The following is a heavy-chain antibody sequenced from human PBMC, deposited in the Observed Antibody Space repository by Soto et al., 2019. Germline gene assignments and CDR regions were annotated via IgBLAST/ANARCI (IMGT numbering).Heavy chain of an antibody. J-gene: IGHJ6*02. CDR2: IYYTGST. CDR3: ARGGADCGGDCYSVKDTHHGMDV. D-gene: IGHD2-21*02. CDR1: GDSMSSYY. V-gene: IGHV4-59*12. Sequence: PSETLSLTCTVSGDSMSSYYWSWFRQPPGKGLEWVGYIYYTGSTNYNPSLKSRVTVSVDTSKNQFSLKLSSVTAADTAVYYCARGGADCGGDCYSVKDTHHGMDVWGQGTTVTVS.